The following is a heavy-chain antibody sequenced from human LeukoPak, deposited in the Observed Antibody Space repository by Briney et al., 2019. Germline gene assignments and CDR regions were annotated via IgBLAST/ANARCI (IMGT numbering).Heavy chain of an antibody. CDR3: ARDQEAFDY. V-gene: IGHV1-46*01. Sequence: GASVKVSCKASGYSFTSNYIHWGRQAPGQGLEWMGMIYPRDGSTSYAQKFQGRVTVTRDTSTSTVHMELSGLRSEDTAVYYCARDQEAFDYWAREPWPPSPQ. CDR2: IYPRDGST. J-gene: IGHJ4*02. CDR1: GYSFTSNY.